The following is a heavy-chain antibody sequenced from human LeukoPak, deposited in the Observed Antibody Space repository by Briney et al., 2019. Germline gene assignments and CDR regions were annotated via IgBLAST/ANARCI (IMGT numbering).Heavy chain of an antibody. CDR3: ARDSVARIRNSGFDI. CDR1: GYTFTSYY. Sequence: ASVKVSCKASGYTFTSYYMHWVRQAPGQGLEWMGIINPSGGSTSYAQKFQGRVTMTRDTSTSTVYMGLSSLRSEDTAVYYCARDSVARIRNSGFDIWGQGTMVTVSS. CDR2: INPSGGST. D-gene: IGHD3-10*01. V-gene: IGHV1-46*01. J-gene: IGHJ3*02.